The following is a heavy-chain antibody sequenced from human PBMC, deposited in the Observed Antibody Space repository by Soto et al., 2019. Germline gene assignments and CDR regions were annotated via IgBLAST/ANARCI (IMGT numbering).Heavy chain of an antibody. D-gene: IGHD6-13*01. CDR1: GFNFNNYN. CDR3: ARDLEAADVFDF. CDR2: IGSRGSSYR. J-gene: IGHJ3*01. V-gene: IGHV3-21*06. Sequence: PGGSLRLSCAVSGFNFNNYNMNWVRQAPGKGLEWVASIGSRGSSYRYYADSVKGRFTISRDIANNSLYLQMDSLRVDDTGLYYCARDLEAADVFDFWGQGTMVTV.